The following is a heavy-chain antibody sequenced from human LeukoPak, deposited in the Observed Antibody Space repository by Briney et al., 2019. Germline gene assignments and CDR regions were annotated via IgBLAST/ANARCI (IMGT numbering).Heavy chain of an antibody. J-gene: IGHJ4*02. V-gene: IGHV4-4*09. Sequence: SETLSLTCTVSGGSISSYYWSWIRQPPGKGLEWIGYIYTSGSTNYNPSLKSRVTISVDTSKNQFSLKLSSVTAADTAVYYCARRGGGGSYPHFDYWGQGTLVTVSS. CDR1: GGSISSYY. CDR3: ARRGGGGSYPHFDY. D-gene: IGHD1-26*01. CDR2: IYTSGST.